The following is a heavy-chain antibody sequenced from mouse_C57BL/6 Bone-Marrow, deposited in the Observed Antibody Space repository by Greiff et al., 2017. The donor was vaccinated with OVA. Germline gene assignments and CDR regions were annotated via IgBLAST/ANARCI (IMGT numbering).Heavy chain of an antibody. CDR3: ARLIRRAWFAY. CDR2: IDPSDSYT. Sequence: QVQLQQPGAELVGPGTSVKLSCKASGYTFTSYWMHWVKQRPGQGLEWIGVIDPSDSYTNYNQKFKGKATLTVDTSSSTAYMQLSSLTSEDSAVYYCARLIRRAWFAYWGQGTLVTVSA. CDR1: GYTFTSYW. V-gene: IGHV1-59*01. J-gene: IGHJ3*01. D-gene: IGHD2-12*01.